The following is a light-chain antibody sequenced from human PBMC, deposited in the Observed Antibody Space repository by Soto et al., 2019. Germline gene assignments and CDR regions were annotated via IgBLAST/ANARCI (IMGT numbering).Light chain of an antibody. CDR3: QQYHNWPET. Sequence: ESVMTQSPATLSVSPGERATLSGSASQSVSINVAWYQQKPGQAPRLLIYAASTRATGIPARFSGSGSGPELTLTISSLQSEDFAVYYCQQYHNWPETFGQGTKVEIK. CDR2: AAS. J-gene: IGKJ1*01. V-gene: IGKV3-15*01. CDR1: QSVSIN.